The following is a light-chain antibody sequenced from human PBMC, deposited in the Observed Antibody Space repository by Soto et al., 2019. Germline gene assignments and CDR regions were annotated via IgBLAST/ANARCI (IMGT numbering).Light chain of an antibody. CDR2: GAS. CDR3: QQYGSSPPT. J-gene: IGKJ1*01. CDR1: QSVSSSY. Sequence: EIVLPQSPGTLSLSPGESDTLSCRASQSVSSSYLAWYQQKPGQAPRLLIYGASSRATGIPDRFSGSGSGTDFTLTISRLEPEDFAVYYCQQYGSSPPTFGQGNKVDIK. V-gene: IGKV3-20*01.